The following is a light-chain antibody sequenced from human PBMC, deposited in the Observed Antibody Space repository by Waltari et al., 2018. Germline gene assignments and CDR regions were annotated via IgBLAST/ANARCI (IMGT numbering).Light chain of an antibody. CDR2: GAS. Sequence: EIVMTQSPATLSVSPGERATLSCRASQSVSSNLVWYQQKPGQAPRLLIYGASPRAAGIPARFSGSGSGTEFTLTISSLQSEDFAVYYCHQYNNRLWTFGQGTKVEI. J-gene: IGKJ1*01. CDR3: HQYNNRLWT. V-gene: IGKV3-15*01. CDR1: QSVSSN.